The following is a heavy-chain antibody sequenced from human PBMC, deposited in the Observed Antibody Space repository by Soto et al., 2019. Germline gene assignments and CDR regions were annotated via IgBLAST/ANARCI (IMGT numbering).Heavy chain of an antibody. CDR2: IYSSGST. D-gene: IGHD3-22*01. CDR3: ARDRGSDYDYISGFYHY. V-gene: IGHV4-30-4*01. J-gene: IGHJ4*02. CDR1: GGSIRGGDFY. Sequence: SETLSLTCTVSGGSIRGGDFYWTWIRQPPGKGLEWIGYIYSSGSTSYNPSVKSRVTISRDTSKNQFSLKLSSVTAADTAVYYCARDRGSDYDYISGFYHYWGQGSLVTVSS.